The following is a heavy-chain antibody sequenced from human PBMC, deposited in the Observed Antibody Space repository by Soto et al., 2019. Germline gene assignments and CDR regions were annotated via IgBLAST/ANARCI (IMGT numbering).Heavy chain of an antibody. CDR2: ISGSGGST. CDR1: GFTFSSYA. V-gene: IGHV3-23*01. Sequence: EVQLLESGGGLVQPGGSLRLSCAASGFTFSSYAMSWVRQAPGKGLEWVSAISGSGGSTYYADSVKGRFTISRDNSKNTLYLQMNSLRAEDTAVYYCAKDRRITIFGVVIYFYYWGQGTLVTVSS. J-gene: IGHJ4*02. D-gene: IGHD3-3*01. CDR3: AKDRRITIFGVVIYFYY.